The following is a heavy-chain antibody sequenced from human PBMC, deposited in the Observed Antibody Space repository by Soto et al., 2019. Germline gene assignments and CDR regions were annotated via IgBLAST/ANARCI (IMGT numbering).Heavy chain of an antibody. CDR1: GGSISSGGYY. J-gene: IGHJ4*02. CDR2: IYYSGST. D-gene: IGHD3-9*01. V-gene: IGHV4-31*03. CDR3: ARVSDDILTGYYSDY. Sequence: QVQLQESGPGLVKPSQTLSLTCTVSGGSISSGGYYWSWIRQHPGKGLEWIEYIYYSGSTYYNPSLKSRVTISVDTSKNQFSLKLSSVTAADTAVYYCARVSDDILTGYYSDYWGQGTLVTVSS.